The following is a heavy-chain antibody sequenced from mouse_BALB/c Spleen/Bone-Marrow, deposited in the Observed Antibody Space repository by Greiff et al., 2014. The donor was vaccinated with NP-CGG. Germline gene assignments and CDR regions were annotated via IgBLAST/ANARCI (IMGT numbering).Heavy chain of an antibody. Sequence: QVQLKQSGPELVRPGVSVKLSCKGSGYTFTAYAMHWVKQSHAKSLEWIGLISTYSGNTHYNQNFKGKATMTVDKSSSTAYMELARLTYVDYAIYYCARNFYGSSYFDYWGQGTTLSV. J-gene: IGHJ2*01. CDR1: GYTFTAYA. CDR2: ISTYSGNT. D-gene: IGHD1-1*01. CDR3: ARNFYGSSYFDY. V-gene: IGHV1-67*01.